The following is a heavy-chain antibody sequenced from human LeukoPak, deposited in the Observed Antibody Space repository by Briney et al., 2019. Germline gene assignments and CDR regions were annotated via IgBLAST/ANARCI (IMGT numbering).Heavy chain of an antibody. J-gene: IGHJ5*02. D-gene: IGHD3-10*01. Sequence: PSETLSLTCTVSGGSIRSYYWSWIRQPPGKGLEWIGYIYYTGSTNYNPSLKSRVTISIDTSKNQFSLKLSSVTAADTAVYYCARDHNQYYYGSGVSGGWFDPWGQGTLVTVSS. CDR1: GGSIRSYY. V-gene: IGHV4-59*01. CDR3: ARDHNQYYYGSGVSGGWFDP. CDR2: IYYTGST.